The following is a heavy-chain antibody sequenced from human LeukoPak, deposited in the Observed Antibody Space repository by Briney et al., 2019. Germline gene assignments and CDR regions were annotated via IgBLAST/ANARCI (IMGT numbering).Heavy chain of an antibody. D-gene: IGHD6-13*01. CDR2: IRYHSNTK. V-gene: IGHV3-11*04. CDR1: GFTFSDYY. CDR3: SRQGKGHSSSSYIDY. Sequence: GGSLRLSCAAAGFTFSDYYLSLIRQSPGKGLEWISYIRYHSNTKYYADSVKGRFTISRDTTRKSVYLKMDSMSAEDTAVYFCSRQGKGHSSSSYIDYWGQGTLVTVSS. J-gene: IGHJ4*02.